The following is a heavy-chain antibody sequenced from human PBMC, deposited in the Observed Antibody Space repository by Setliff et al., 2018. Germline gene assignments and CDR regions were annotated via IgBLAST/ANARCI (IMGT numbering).Heavy chain of an antibody. Sequence: ASVKVSCKASGGTFSSYAISWVLQAPGQGLEWMGGIIHSLCTANYAQKFQGGVTLTADESTSTAYMELSSLRSEDTAVYYCGSQEDILTGYSPYYYYYMDVWGKGTTVTVSS. CDR2: IIHSLCTA. V-gene: IGHV1-69*13. J-gene: IGHJ6*03. D-gene: IGHD3-9*01. CDR1: GGTFSSYA. CDR3: GSQEDILTGYSPYYYYYMDV.